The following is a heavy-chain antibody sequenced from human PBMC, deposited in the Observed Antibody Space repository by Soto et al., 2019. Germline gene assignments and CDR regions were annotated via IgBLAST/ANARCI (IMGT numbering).Heavy chain of an antibody. CDR1: GFSIGSYY. Sequence: SETLSLTCAASGFSIGSYYWHWVRQPPGKGLEWIWYIYYSGSTTYNASPKSRVIITSDTSNNHIFLKLISMTTADTAVYYYSRPPRRHYSYPSYFDYWGQGTLVTVSS. CDR2: IYYSGST. J-gene: IGHJ4*02. D-gene: IGHD3-16*01. V-gene: IGHV4-59*01. CDR3: SRPPRRHYSYPSYFDY.